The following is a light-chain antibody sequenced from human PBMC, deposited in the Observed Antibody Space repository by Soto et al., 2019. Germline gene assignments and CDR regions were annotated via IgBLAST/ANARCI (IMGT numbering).Light chain of an antibody. CDR3: VSFTTSRSYV. V-gene: IGLV2-14*01. J-gene: IGLJ1*01. Sequence: QSALTQPASVSGSPGQSITISCTGTSRDVGGYNYVSWHQQHPGKAPKVIITEVSNRPSGVSNRFSGAKSGNTASLTISGLQAEDDADYYCVSFTTSRSYVFGTGTKLTVL. CDR1: SRDVGGYNY. CDR2: EVS.